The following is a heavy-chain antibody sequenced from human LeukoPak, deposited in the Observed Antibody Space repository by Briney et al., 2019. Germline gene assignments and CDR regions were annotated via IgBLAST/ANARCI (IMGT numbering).Heavy chain of an antibody. CDR3: ARHVAGYRGAFDI. D-gene: IGHD5-18*01. Sequence: SETLSLTCTVFGGSISSYYWSWIRQPPGKGLEWIGYIYYSGSTNYNPSLKSRVTISVDTSKNQFSLKLSSVTAADTAVYYCARHVAGYRGAFDIWGQGTMVTVSS. CDR1: GGSISSYY. V-gene: IGHV4-59*08. CDR2: IYYSGST. J-gene: IGHJ3*02.